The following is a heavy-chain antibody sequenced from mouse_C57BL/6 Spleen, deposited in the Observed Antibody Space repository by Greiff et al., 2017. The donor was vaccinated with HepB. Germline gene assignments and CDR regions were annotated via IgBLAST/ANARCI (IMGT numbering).Heavy chain of an antibody. CDR1: GFTFSSYG. J-gene: IGHJ4*01. V-gene: IGHV5-6*02. CDR3: ARHNWDGDAMDY. CDR2: ISSGGSYT. Sequence: EVKLVESGGDLVKPGGSLKLSCAASGFTFSSYGMSWVRQTPDKRLEWVATISSGGSYTYYPDSVKGRFTISRDNAKNTLYLQMSSLKSEDTAMYYCARHNWDGDAMDYWGQGTSVTVSS. D-gene: IGHD4-1*01.